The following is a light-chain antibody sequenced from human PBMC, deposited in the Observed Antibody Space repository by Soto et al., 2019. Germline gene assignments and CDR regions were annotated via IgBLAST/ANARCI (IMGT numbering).Light chain of an antibody. J-gene: IGKJ5*01. CDR3: QQFDSSAIT. CDR2: GAS. V-gene: IGKV3-20*01. CDR1: QSVRNNY. Sequence: ESELTQSPGTLSLSPGERATLSCRASQSVRNNYLAWYQHKGGEAPRLLIYGASTRATGIPDRFSGSGSGTDFTLSISRLEPEDFAVYYCQQFDSSAITFGQVTRLEIK.